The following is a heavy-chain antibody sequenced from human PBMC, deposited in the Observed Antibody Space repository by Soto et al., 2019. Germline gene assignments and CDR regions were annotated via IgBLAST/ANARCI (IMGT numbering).Heavy chain of an antibody. V-gene: IGHV2-5*02. CDR1: GFSLSSSGVG. CDR2: IYWDDDK. D-gene: IGHD1-1*01. Sequence: QITLKESGPTLVKPTQILTLTCTFSGFSLSSSGVGVGWIRQPPGKALEWLALIYWDDDKRYRPSLKSRLTITKDTSKNQVVLTMTNMDPVDTATYYCARNNYQNNWFDPWGQGTLVTVSS. J-gene: IGHJ5*02. CDR3: ARNNYQNNWFDP.